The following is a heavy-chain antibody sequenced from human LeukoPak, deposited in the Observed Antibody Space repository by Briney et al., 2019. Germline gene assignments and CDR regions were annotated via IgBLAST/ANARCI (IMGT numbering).Heavy chain of an antibody. CDR2: ISYDGSNK. D-gene: IGHD3-16*02. V-gene: IGHV3-30*04. J-gene: IGHJ6*03. CDR3: ARDHSAGYYDYVWGSYHSPLLFHMDV. Sequence: GGSLRLSCAASGFTFSSYAMHWVRQAPGKGLEWVAVISYDGSNKYYADSVKGRFTISRDNSKNTLYLQMNSLRAEDTAVYYCARDHSAGYYDYVWGSYHSPLLFHMDVRGKGTTVTVSS. CDR1: GFTFSSYA.